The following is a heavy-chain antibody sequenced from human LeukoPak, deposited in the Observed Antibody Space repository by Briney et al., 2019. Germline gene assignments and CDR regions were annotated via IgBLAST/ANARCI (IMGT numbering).Heavy chain of an antibody. CDR1: GGTYRSYP. CDR3: ARRGLQTYYGMDV. Sequence: SVKVSCKASGGTYRSYPISWVRPAAGQGLDWMGRIIPILGIANYAQKFQGRVTITADKSTSTGYMELSSLRSEDTAVYYGARRGLQTYYGMDVWGQGTTVTVSS. CDR2: IIPILGIA. J-gene: IGHJ6*02. V-gene: IGHV1-69*02. D-gene: IGHD5-24*01.